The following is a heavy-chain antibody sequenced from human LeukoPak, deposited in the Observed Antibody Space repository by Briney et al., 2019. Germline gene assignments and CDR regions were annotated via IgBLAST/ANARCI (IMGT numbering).Heavy chain of an antibody. CDR1: GFTFSSYG. J-gene: IGHJ3*02. V-gene: IGHV3-30*02. D-gene: IGHD2-2*01. CDR3: AKDLVPAAISAFDI. Sequence: GGSLRLXCAASGFTFSSYGMHWVRQAPGKGLEWVAFIRYDGSNKYYADSVKGRFTISRDNSKNTLYLQMNSLRAEDTAVYYCAKDLVPAAISAFDIWGQGTMVTVSS. CDR2: IRYDGSNK.